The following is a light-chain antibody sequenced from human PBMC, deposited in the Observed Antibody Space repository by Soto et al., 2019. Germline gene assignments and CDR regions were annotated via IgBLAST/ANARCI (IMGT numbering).Light chain of an antibody. Sequence: EIVLTQSPGTLSLSPGERATLSCRASQSVSSSYLAWYQQKPAQAPRLLIYGASSRGTGIPDRFGGSESGTDFTLTISRLEPEDFAVYYCQQYGSSPPGLTFGGGTKVEIK. J-gene: IGKJ4*01. CDR2: GAS. V-gene: IGKV3-20*01. CDR1: QSVSSSY. CDR3: QQYGSSPPGLT.